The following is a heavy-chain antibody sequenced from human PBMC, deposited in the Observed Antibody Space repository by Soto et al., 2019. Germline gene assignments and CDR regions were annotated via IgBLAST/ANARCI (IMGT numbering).Heavy chain of an antibody. CDR2: ISYDGSNK. CDR3: ARDLRYYDSSAITRAFDI. Sequence: GGSLRLSCAASGFTFSSYAMHWVRQAPGKGLEWVAVISYDGSNKYYADSVKGRFTISRDNSKNTLYLQMNSLRAEDTAVYYCARDLRYYDSSAITRAFDIWGQGTMVTVSS. CDR1: GFTFSSYA. V-gene: IGHV3-30*04. J-gene: IGHJ3*02. D-gene: IGHD3-22*01.